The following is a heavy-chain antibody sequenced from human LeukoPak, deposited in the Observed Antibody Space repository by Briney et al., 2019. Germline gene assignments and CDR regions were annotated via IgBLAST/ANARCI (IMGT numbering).Heavy chain of an antibody. CDR3: ARGRAA. V-gene: IGHV4-34*01. CDR1: GGSFSGYY. CDR2: INHSGST. J-gene: IGHJ5*02. Sequence: PSETLSLTCAAYGGSFSGYYWSWIRQPPGKGLEWIGEINHSGSTSYNPSLKSRVTISVDTSKNQFSLKLSSVTAADTAVYYCARGRAAWGQGTLVTVSS.